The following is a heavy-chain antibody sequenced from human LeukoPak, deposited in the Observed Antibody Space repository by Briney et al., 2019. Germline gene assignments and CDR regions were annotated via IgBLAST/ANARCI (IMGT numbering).Heavy chain of an antibody. J-gene: IGHJ4*02. CDR1: GYTFTNYG. Sequence: GASVKVSCKASGYTFTNYGISWVRQAPGQGLEWMGWISIYNGNTDYAQKLRGRVTMTTDTSTSTAYMELRSLRSDDTAVYYCASHKDYGGYFHFDSWGQGTLVTVSS. CDR3: ASHKDYGGYFHFDS. V-gene: IGHV1-18*01. D-gene: IGHD4-17*01. CDR2: ISIYNGNT.